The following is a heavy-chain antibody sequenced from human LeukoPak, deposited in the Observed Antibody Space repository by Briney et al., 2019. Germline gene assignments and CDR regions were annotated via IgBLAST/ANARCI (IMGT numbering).Heavy chain of an antibody. CDR1: GYSSTSYL. Sequence: GESLPTSCMCSGYSSTSYLIGWVRQMPGKGLEWMGIIYPGDSDTRYSPSFQGQVTISADKSISTAYLQWSSLKASDTAMYYCARHRGGSYRAYLIDICGQARMVTVSS. CDR2: IYPGDSDT. V-gene: IGHV5-51*01. D-gene: IGHD1-26*01. J-gene: IGHJ3*02. CDR3: ARHRGGSYRAYLIDI.